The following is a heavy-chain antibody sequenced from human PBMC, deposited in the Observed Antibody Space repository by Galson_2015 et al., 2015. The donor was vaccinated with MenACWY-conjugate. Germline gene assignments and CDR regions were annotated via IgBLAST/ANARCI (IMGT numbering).Heavy chain of an antibody. CDR3: ARRGGDY. Sequence: SVKVSCKASGYTFTSYNMHWARQAPGQGLEWMGLINPGGGTTNYAQKFQGRVSLTRDTSTSTVYMELISLRSDDTAVYYCARRGGDYWGQGTLVTVSS. D-gene: IGHD3-16*01. V-gene: IGHV1-46*01. CDR2: INPGGGTT. J-gene: IGHJ4*02. CDR1: GYTFTSYN.